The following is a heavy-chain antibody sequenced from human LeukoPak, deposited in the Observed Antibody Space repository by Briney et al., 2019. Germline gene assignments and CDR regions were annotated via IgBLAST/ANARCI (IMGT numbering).Heavy chain of an antibody. J-gene: IGHJ4*02. Sequence: PGESLKISCAASGFPFDDYGMHWVRQVPGKGLEWVSLISGDGDSTYYADSVKGRFTISRDNSKNSLFLQMNSLTTEDTALYYCAKDYDSSGYFLSFFDSWGQGTLVTVSS. CDR3: AKDYDSSGYFLSFFDS. V-gene: IGHV3-43*02. CDR2: ISGDGDST. D-gene: IGHD3-22*01. CDR1: GFPFDDYG.